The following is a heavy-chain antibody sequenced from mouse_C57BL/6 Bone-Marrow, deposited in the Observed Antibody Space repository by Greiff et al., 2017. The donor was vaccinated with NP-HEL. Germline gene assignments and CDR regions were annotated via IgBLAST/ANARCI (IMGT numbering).Heavy chain of an antibody. J-gene: IGHJ1*03. Sequence: VQLQQPGADLVKPGASVKLSCKASGYTFTSYWMHWVKQRPGRGLEWIGRIDPNSGGTKYNEKFKTKATLTVDKPSSTADMQLSSLTSEDTAVSYCARYYYGSRGWYFDVWGTGTTVTVSS. CDR2: IDPNSGGT. V-gene: IGHV1-72*01. CDR1: GYTFTSYW. CDR3: ARYYYGSRGWYFDV. D-gene: IGHD1-1*01.